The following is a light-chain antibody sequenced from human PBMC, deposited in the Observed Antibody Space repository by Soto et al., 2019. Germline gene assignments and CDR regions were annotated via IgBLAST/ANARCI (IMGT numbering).Light chain of an antibody. CDR1: QGISNY. Sequence: DIQMTQSPSSLSASVGDRVTITCRASQGISNYLAWYQQKPGKVPKLLIYAASTLQSGVPSRFSGSGSGTDFTLTISSLQPEDVATYYCQKYNSWPRGTFGPGTKVEIK. CDR3: QKYNSWPRGT. J-gene: IGKJ3*01. CDR2: AAS. V-gene: IGKV1-27*01.